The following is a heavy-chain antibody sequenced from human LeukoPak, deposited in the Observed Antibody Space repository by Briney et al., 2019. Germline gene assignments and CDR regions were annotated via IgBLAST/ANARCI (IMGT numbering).Heavy chain of an antibody. CDR1: GGSISSYY. CDR2: IYYSGST. Sequence: TSETLSLTCTVSGGSISSYYWSWIRQPPGKGLEWIGYIYYSGSTNYNPSLKSRVTISVDTSKNQFSLKLSPVTAADTAVYYCAREQKEIDYWGQGTLVTVSS. CDR3: AREQKEIDY. J-gene: IGHJ4*02. V-gene: IGHV4-59*01.